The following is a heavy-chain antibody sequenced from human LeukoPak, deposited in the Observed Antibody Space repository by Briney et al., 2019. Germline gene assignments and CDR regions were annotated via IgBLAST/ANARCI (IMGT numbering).Heavy chain of an antibody. J-gene: IGHJ3*02. CDR1: GFTFSSYG. D-gene: IGHD6-6*01. CDR2: IWYDGSNK. V-gene: IGHV3-33*01. CDR3: ARISIHDAFDI. Sequence: GGSLRLSCAASGFTFSSYGMHWVRQAPGKGLEWVAVIWYDGSNKYYADSVKGRFTISRDNSKNTLYLQMNSLRAEDTAVYYCARISIHDAFDIWGQGTMVTVSS.